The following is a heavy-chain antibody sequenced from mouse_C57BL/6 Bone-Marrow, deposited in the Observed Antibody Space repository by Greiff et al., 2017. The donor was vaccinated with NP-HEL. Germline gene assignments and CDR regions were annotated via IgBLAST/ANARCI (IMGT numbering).Heavy chain of an antibody. Sequence: QVQLQQPGAELVRPGSSVKLSCKASGYTFTSYWMHWVKQRPIQGLEWIGNIDPSDSETHYNQKFKDKATLTVDKSSSTAYMQLSSLTSEDSAVYYGSKSYLFYNYPYYFDYWGQGTTLTVSS. CDR3: SKSYLFYNYPYYFDY. V-gene: IGHV1-52*01. CDR2: IDPSDSET. D-gene: IGHD2-4*01. J-gene: IGHJ2*01. CDR1: GYTFTSYW.